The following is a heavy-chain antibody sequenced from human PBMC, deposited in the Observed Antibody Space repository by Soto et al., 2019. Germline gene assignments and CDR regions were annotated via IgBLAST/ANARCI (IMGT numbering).Heavy chain of an antibody. CDR1: GGTFSTFG. CDR3: ARTAPRDAGENSYYDF. J-gene: IGHJ4*02. CDR2: IIPFFGTA. Sequence: QVQLVQSGAEVKKTGSSVKVSCKTSGGTFSTFGISWVRQAPGQGLEWMGGIIPFFGTAEYSQKFEDRITITANESTNTVYMDLRSLTSEDTAIYFCARTAPRDAGENSYYDFWGQGALVTVSS. V-gene: IGHV1-69*01. D-gene: IGHD3-10*01.